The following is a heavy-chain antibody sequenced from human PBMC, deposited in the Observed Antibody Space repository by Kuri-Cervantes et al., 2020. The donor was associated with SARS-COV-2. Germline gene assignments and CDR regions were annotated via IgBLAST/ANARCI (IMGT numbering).Heavy chain of an antibody. D-gene: IGHD2-2*01. CDR3: ATDLPCSSTSCHQTPVDY. J-gene: IGHJ4*02. CDR1: GFTFSSYS. CDR2: IKQDGSEK. V-gene: IGHV3-7*01. Sequence: GGSLRLSCAASGFTFSSYSMNWVRQAPGKGLEWVANIKQDGSEKYYVDSVKGRFTISRDNAKNPLYLQMNSLRAEDTAVYYCATDLPCSSTSCHQTPVDYWGQGTLVTVSS.